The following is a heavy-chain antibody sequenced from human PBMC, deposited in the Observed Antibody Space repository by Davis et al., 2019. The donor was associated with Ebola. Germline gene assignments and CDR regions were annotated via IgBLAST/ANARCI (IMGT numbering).Heavy chain of an antibody. Sequence: SETLSLTCAVSGDSISSSNWWSWVRQPPGKGLEWIGEISQSGSTNYNPSLKSRVTISVDKSKNQFSLKLSSVTAADTAVYYCARGSSSWLYYGMDVWGQGTTVTVSS. D-gene: IGHD6-13*01. J-gene: IGHJ6*02. V-gene: IGHV4-4*02. CDR1: GDSISSSNW. CDR3: ARGSSSWLYYGMDV. CDR2: ISQSGST.